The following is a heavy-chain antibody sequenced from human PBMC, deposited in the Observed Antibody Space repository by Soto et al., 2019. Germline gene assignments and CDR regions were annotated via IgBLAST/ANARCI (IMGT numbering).Heavy chain of an antibody. J-gene: IGHJ2*01. V-gene: IGHV1-69*01. CDR1: GGTFSSYA. CDR2: IIPIFGTA. Sequence: QVQLVQSGAEVKKPGSSVKVSCKASGGTFSSYAISWVRQAPGQGLEWMGGIIPIFGTANYAQKFQGRVTITVDESTSTAYMELSSLRSEDTAVYYCASIPYGTTIFGVKAWYFDLWGRGTLVTVSS. CDR3: ASIPYGTTIFGVKAWYFDL. D-gene: IGHD3-3*01.